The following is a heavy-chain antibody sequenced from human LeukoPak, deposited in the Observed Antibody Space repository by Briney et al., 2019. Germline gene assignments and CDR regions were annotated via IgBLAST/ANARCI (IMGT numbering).Heavy chain of an antibody. CDR2: IHSGGST. Sequence: GGSLRLSCAASGFTVSNNYMSWVRQAPGKGLEWVSVIHSGGSTHYADSVKGRFTISRDNSKNTLYLQMNSLRAEDTAVYYCARNNWNYRYFDYWGQGTLVTVSS. J-gene: IGHJ4*02. D-gene: IGHD1-7*01. CDR3: ARNNWNYRYFDY. CDR1: GFTVSNNY. V-gene: IGHV3-53*01.